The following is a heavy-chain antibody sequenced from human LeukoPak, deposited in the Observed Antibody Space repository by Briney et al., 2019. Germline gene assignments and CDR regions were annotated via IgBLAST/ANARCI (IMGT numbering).Heavy chain of an antibody. CDR3: ARAWLRLNPYFDY. J-gene: IGHJ4*02. CDR1: GYTFIGYY. CDR2: INPNSGGT. V-gene: IGHV1-2*02. Sequence: ASVKVSCKASGYTFIGYYMNWVRQAPGQGLEWMGWINPNSGGTNYAQKFQGRVTMTRDTSISTSYMELSRLRSDDTAVYYCARAWLRLNPYFDYWGQGTLVTVSS. D-gene: IGHD5-12*01.